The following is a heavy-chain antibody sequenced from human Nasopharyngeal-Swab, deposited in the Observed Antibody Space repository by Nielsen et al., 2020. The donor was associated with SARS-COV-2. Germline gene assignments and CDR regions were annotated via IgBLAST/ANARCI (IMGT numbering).Heavy chain of an antibody. V-gene: IGHV3-11*01. CDR1: GFTFSTYT. D-gene: IGHD3-10*01. CDR2: INGSGDYL. CDR3: VRAYASGIGAARY. J-gene: IGHJ4*02. Sequence: GGSLRLSCVVSGFTFSTYTMSWIRQAPGKTLEWVSYINGSGDYLYYADSVKGRFTISRDTAKMSLYLQMDNMRVEDTAFYFCVRAYASGIGAARYWGQGTFVTVSS.